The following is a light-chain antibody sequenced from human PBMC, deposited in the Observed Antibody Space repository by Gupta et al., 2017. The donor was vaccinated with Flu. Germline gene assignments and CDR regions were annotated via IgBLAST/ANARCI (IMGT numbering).Light chain of an antibody. CDR3: QQYANGPPLYT. CDR2: GAS. Sequence: IVMTQSPGTLSVSPGERATLSCRASQSVSSDLAWYQQKPGQAPRLLIYGASIRATGITSRFTGSGAGTEFTLTITSLQSEDFAVYYCQQYANGPPLYTFGQGTKLEIK. J-gene: IGKJ2*01. V-gene: IGKV3D-15*01. CDR1: QSVSSD.